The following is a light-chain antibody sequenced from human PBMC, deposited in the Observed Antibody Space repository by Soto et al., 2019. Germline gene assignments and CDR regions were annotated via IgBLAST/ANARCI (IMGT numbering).Light chain of an antibody. J-gene: IGKJ2*01. CDR2: DAS. CDR3: QQYDNLLQT. V-gene: IGKV1-33*01. Sequence: DIQMTQSPSSLSASVGDRVTITCQASQDISNYLNWYQQKPGKAPKLLIYDASNLETGVPSRFSGSGSGTDFTFTISSLQPEDIVTYYCQQYDNLLQTFGQGTKLEIK. CDR1: QDISNY.